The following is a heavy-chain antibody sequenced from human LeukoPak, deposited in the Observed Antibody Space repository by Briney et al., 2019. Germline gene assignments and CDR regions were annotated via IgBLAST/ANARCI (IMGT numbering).Heavy chain of an antibody. J-gene: IGHJ4*02. CDR2: IYYSGST. CDR3: ARLSRGYDYFSFDY. CDR1: GGSISSSSYY. Sequence: TPSESLSLTCTVSGGSISSSSYYWGWIRQPPWKGLEWIGSIYYSGSTYYNPSLKSRVTSSLDTSKNQFSLKLSSVTAADTAVYYCARLSRGYDYFSFDYWGQGTLVTVSS. D-gene: IGHD5-12*01. V-gene: IGHV4-39*01.